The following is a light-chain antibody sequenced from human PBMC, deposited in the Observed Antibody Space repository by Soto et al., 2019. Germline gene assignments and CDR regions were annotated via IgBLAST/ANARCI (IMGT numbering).Light chain of an antibody. J-gene: IGKJ5*01. V-gene: IGKV3-20*01. CDR3: QQYVTSAIT. CDR1: QSVSSR. CDR2: GAS. Sequence: EIVMTQSLATLSVSPGERATLSCRASQSVSSRLAWYQQKPGHAPRLLISGASSRATGIPDRFSGSGSGTDFTPTISRLEPEDFALYYCQQYVTSAITFGQGTRLEIK.